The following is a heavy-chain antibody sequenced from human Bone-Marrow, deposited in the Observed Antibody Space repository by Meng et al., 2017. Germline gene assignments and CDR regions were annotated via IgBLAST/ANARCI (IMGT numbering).Heavy chain of an antibody. CDR2: INHSGST. V-gene: IGHV4-34*01. Sequence: VQLQQWGAGLLKASETLVLHCAVYGGSFSGYYWSWIRQPPGKGLEWIGEINHSGSTNYNPSLKSRVTISVDTSKNQFSLKLSSVTAADTAVYYCARRLIAAAGNDYWGQGTLVTVSS. CDR1: GGSFSGYY. J-gene: IGHJ4*02. D-gene: IGHD6-13*01. CDR3: ARRLIAAAGNDY.